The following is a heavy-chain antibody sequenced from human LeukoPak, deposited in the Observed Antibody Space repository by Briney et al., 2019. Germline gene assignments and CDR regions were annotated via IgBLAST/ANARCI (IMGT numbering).Heavy chain of an antibody. CDR1: GYTLTELS. V-gene: IGHV1-24*01. J-gene: IGHJ3*02. CDR3: ATDRTGTDAFDI. Sequence: ASVKVSCKVFGYTLTELSMHWVRQAPGKGLEWMGGFDPEDGETIYAQKFQGRVTMTEDTSTDTAYMELSSLRSEDTAVYYCATDRTGTDAFDIWGQGTMVTVSS. D-gene: IGHD1-1*01. CDR2: FDPEDGET.